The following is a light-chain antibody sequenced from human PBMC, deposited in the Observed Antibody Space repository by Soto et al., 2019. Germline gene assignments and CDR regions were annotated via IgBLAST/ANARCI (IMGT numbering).Light chain of an antibody. Sequence: QSALTQPPSASGSPGQSVTISCTGTSSDVGGYNYVSWYQQQPGKAPKLMIYEVSKRPSGVPDRFSGSKSGTTASLTVSGLQAEDEADYYCSSYEGSNNLYVFGTGTKLTVL. J-gene: IGLJ1*01. CDR3: SSYEGSNNLYV. V-gene: IGLV2-8*01. CDR2: EVS. CDR1: SSDVGGYNY.